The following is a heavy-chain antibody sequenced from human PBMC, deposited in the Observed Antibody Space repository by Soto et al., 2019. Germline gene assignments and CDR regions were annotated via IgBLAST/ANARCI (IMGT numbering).Heavy chain of an antibody. D-gene: IGHD2-2*01. V-gene: IGHV3-23*01. CDR1: GFTFSNYV. Sequence: EVQLLDSGGGLVQPGGSLRLSCAASGFTFSNYVMSWVRQAPGKGLEWVSSISGNGGSTYYADSVKGRFTISRDNSKNMLFVQINSLRDYDSAVYYCAKGPASIITFDYWGQGTPVTVSS. CDR3: AKGPASIITFDY. CDR2: ISGNGGST. J-gene: IGHJ4*02.